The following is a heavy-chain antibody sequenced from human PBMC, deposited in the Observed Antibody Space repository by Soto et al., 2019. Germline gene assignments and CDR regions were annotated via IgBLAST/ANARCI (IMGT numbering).Heavy chain of an antibody. J-gene: IGHJ4*02. CDR1: GFTFSSYG. CDR3: AKDQLTYNWNYAELDY. CDR2: ISYDGSNK. Sequence: QVQLVESGGGVVQPGRSLGLSCAASGFTFSSYGMHWVRQAPGKGLEWVAVISYDGSNKYYADSVKGRFTISRDNSKNTLYLQMNSLRAEDTAVYYCAKDQLTYNWNYAELDYWGQGTLVTVSS. V-gene: IGHV3-30*18. D-gene: IGHD1-7*01.